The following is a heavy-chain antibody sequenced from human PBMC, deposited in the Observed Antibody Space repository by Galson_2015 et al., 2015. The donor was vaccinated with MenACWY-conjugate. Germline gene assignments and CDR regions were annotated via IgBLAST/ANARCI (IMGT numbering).Heavy chain of an antibody. CDR3: ARHPPGGRGMDV. V-gene: IGHV5-51*01. J-gene: IGHJ6*02. CDR2: IDPHNSNT. D-gene: IGHD1-26*01. CDR1: GSSFTHYW. Sequence: QSGAEVKQPGESLKISCKGSGSSFTHYWIGWVRQMPGRGLEWMGLIDPHNSNTRYSPSFQGQVTISADESISTAFLQWSSLKASDTAMYYCARHPPGGRGMDVWGRGTTVTGSS.